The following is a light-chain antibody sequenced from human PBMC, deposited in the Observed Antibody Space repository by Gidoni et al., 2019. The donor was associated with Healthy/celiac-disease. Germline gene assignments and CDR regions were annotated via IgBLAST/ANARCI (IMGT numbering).Light chain of an antibody. J-gene: IGLJ3*02. Sequence: SSELTQDPAVSVALGQTVRITCQGDSLRSYYASWYQQKPGQAPVLVIDGKNNRPSGIPDRFSGSSSGNTASLTITVAQAEDDADYYFNSRDSIGNHWVFGGGTKLTVL. V-gene: IGLV3-19*01. CDR3: NSRDSIGNHWV. CDR2: GKN. CDR1: SLRSYY.